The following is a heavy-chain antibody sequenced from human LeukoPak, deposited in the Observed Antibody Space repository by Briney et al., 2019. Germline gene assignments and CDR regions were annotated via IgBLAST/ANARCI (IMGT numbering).Heavy chain of an antibody. Sequence: SETLSLTCDVSGGSISSSNWWSWVRQTPGKGLEWIGEIHHSGSTYYNPSLKSRVTISVDRSKNQFSLKLSSVTAADTAVYYCARLIQAWYQLGYYYYMDVWGKGTTVTVSS. CDR2: IHHSGST. V-gene: IGHV4-4*02. CDR1: GGSISSSNW. J-gene: IGHJ6*03. D-gene: IGHD2-2*01. CDR3: ARLIQAWYQLGYYYYMDV.